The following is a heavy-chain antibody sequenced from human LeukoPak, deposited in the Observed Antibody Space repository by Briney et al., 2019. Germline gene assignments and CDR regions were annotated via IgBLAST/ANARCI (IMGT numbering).Heavy chain of an antibody. Sequence: ASVKVSCKASGYTFTGYYMHWVRQAPGQGLEWMGWINPNSGGTNYAQKFQGRVTMTRDTSISTAYMELSRLRSDDTAVYYCARVKNGGTTLGIDVWGKGTTVTVSS. CDR2: INPNSGGT. V-gene: IGHV1-2*02. D-gene: IGHD1-1*01. CDR1: GYTFTGYY. J-gene: IGHJ6*04. CDR3: ARVKNGGTTLGIDV.